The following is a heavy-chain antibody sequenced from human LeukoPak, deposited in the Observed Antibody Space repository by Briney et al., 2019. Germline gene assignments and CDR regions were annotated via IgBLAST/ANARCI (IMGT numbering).Heavy chain of an antibody. V-gene: IGHV3-21*01. J-gene: IGHJ4*02. CDR1: GFTFSSYT. Sequence: GGSLRLSCAASGFTFSSYTMNWVRQAPGKGLEWVSSISSSSSYVYYADSVKGRFTISRDNAKNSLYLQMNSLRAEDTAVYFCATGGGSGWYDYWGQGTLVTVSS. CDR2: ISSSSSYV. D-gene: IGHD6-19*01. CDR3: ATGGGSGWYDY.